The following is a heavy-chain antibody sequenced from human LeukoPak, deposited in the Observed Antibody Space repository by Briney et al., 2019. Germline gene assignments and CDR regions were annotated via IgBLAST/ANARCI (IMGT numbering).Heavy chain of an antibody. J-gene: IGHJ4*02. CDR1: GFTFSSYG. Sequence: GGSLRLSCAASGFTFSSYGMHWVRQAPGKGLEWVAFIRYDGSNKYYADSVKGRFTISRDNSKNTLYPQMNSLRAEDTAVYYCAKDKPSEWELGFGFDYWGQGTLVTVSS. V-gene: IGHV3-30*02. CDR3: AKDKPSEWELGFGFDY. D-gene: IGHD1-26*01. CDR2: IRYDGSNK.